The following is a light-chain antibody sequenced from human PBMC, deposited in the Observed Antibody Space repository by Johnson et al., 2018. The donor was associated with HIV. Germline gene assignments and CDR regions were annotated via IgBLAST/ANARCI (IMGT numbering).Light chain of an antibody. CDR2: ENN. Sequence: HSVLTQPPSVSAAPGQKVTISCSGSSSNIGNNYVSWYQQLPGTAPKLLIYENNKRPSGIPDRFSGSKSGTSATLGITGLQTGDAAVYYCGTWDSSLSAGVFGTGTKVTVL. CDR1: SSNIGNNY. J-gene: IGLJ1*01. CDR3: GTWDSSLSAGV. V-gene: IGLV1-51*02.